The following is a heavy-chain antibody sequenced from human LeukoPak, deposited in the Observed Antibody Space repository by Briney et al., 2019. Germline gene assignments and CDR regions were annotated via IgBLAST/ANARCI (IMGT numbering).Heavy chain of an antibody. Sequence: GGSLRLSCAASGFTFSNYWMTWVRQAPGKGLEWLTNIKYDGTEKHCADSVKGRFTISRDNAKNSLSLQMNSLRAEDAAVYYCATSRLRAAYDIWGQGTLVTVSS. D-gene: IGHD4-17*01. CDR3: ATSRLRAAYDI. V-gene: IGHV3-7*01. J-gene: IGHJ3*02. CDR2: IKYDGTEK. CDR1: GFTFSNYW.